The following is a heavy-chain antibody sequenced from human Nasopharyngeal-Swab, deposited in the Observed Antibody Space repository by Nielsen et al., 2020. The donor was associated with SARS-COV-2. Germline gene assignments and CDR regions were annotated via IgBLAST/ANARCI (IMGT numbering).Heavy chain of an antibody. Sequence: GSLRLSCTVSGDSIRSSHSYRGWIRQPPGKGLEWIGSFYYGGGTYYNPSLKSRVTISEDTSKTQFSLKLSSVTAADTAVYYCVIFVGFWGQGTLVTVSS. CDR2: FYYGGGT. V-gene: IGHV4-39*07. J-gene: IGHJ4*02. CDR1: GDSIRSSHSY. D-gene: IGHD2-21*01. CDR3: VIFVGF.